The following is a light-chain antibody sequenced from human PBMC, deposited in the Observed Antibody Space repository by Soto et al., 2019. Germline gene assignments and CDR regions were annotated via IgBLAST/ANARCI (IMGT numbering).Light chain of an antibody. Sequence: IHMTQSPSSVSASVGDRVTITCRASQDISSWLAWYQQKPGKAPKIMIYAASSLQGGVPSRFSGSGSGTDFALTISSLQPEDFATYYCQQTYITLITFGQGTRLEIK. CDR1: QDISSW. CDR2: AAS. J-gene: IGKJ5*01. V-gene: IGKV1-12*01. CDR3: QQTYITLIT.